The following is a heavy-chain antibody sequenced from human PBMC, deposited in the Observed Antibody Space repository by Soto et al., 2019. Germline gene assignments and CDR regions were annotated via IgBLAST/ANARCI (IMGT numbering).Heavy chain of an antibody. J-gene: IGHJ4*02. CDR3: AKKSPYSSGWYSPIFDY. CDR1: GFSFSEYA. CDR2: ISESGGST. Sequence: GGSLRRSCSASGFSFSEYAMSWVRQAPGKGLEWVSVISESGGSTHYADSVRGRFTVSRDNSKNSLSLRMNSLRDEDTAVYFCAKKSPYSSGWYSPIFDYWGQGALVTVSS. V-gene: IGHV3-23*01. D-gene: IGHD6-13*01.